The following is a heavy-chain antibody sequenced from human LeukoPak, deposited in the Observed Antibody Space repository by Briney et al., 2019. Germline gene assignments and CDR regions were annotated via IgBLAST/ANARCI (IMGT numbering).Heavy chain of an antibody. Sequence: PGRSLRLSCAASGFTFDDYAMHWVRQAPGKGLEWVSGISWNSGSIGYADSVKGRFTISRDNAKNSLYLQMNSLSAEDTSVYYCARDLLIFGVVLRGNFDFWGQGTLVTVSS. CDR2: ISWNSGSI. CDR1: GFTFDDYA. CDR3: ARDLLIFGVVLRGNFDF. V-gene: IGHV3-9*01. J-gene: IGHJ4*02. D-gene: IGHD3-3*01.